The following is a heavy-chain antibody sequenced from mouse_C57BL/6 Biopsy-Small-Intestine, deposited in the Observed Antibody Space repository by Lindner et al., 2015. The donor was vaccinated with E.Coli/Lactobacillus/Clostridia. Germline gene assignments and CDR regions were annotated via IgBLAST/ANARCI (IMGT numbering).Heavy chain of an antibody. J-gene: IGHJ4*01. CDR1: GYTFTDYY. CDR3: ARGDYDPYYAMDY. D-gene: IGHD2-4*01. V-gene: IGHV1-19*01. Sequence: VQLQESGPVLVKPGASVKMSCKASGYTFTDYYMNWVKQSHGKSLEWIGVINPYNGGTSYNRKFKGKATLTVDKSSSTAYMELNSLTSEDSAVYYCARGDYDPYYAMDYWGQGTSVTVSS. CDR2: INPYNGGT.